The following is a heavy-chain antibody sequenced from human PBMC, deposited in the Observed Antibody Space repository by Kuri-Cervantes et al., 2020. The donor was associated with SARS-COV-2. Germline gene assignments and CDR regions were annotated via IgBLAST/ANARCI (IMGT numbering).Heavy chain of an antibody. CDR1: GFTFSSYG. Sequence: GESLKISCAASGFTFSSYGMHWVRQAPGKGLEWVAVIWYDGSNKYYADSVKGRFAISRDNSKNTLYLQMNSLRAEDTAVYYCAKGSATSVWGQGTLVTVPS. CDR2: IWYDGSNK. CDR3: AKGSATSV. D-gene: IGHD1-26*01. J-gene: IGHJ4*02. V-gene: IGHV3-33*06.